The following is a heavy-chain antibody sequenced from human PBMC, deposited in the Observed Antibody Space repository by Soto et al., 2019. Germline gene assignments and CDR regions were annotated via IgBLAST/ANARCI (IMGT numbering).Heavy chain of an antibody. Sequence: VQLVESGGGLIQPGGSLRLSCAASGFTVSGNYMSWVRQAPGKGLEWVSIIYSADRTYYADSVKGRFTISRDNSKNTLYLQMNSLRAEDTAVYYCARDSGSVWYDYWGQGTLVTVSS. CDR2: IYSADRT. CDR3: ARDSGSVWYDY. J-gene: IGHJ4*02. V-gene: IGHV3-53*01. CDR1: GFTVSGNY. D-gene: IGHD6-19*01.